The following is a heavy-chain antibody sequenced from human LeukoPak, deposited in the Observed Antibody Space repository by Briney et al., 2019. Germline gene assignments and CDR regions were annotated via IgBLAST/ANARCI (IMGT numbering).Heavy chain of an antibody. D-gene: IGHD3-10*01. CDR3: ARDRAPGRIGLSY. J-gene: IGHJ4*02. CDR2: INPNSGGT. Sequence: ASVKVSCKASGYTFTSYAMNWVRQAPGQGLEWMGWINPNSGGTNYAQKFQGRVTMTRDTSIATAYMELSRLRSDDTAVYYCARDRAPGRIGLSYWGQGTLVTVSS. CDR1: GYTFTSYA. V-gene: IGHV1-2*02.